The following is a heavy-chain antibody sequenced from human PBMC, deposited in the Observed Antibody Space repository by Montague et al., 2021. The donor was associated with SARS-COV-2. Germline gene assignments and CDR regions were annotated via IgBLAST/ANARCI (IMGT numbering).Heavy chain of an antibody. J-gene: IGHJ3*02. CDR2: IYWDDDK. V-gene: IGHV2-5*02. CDR3: AHRRGLLLSDAFDI. Sequence: PALVKPTQTLTLTCTFSGFSLSTSGVGVGWIRQPPGKALEWLALIYWDDDKRYSPSLKSRLTITKDTSKNQVVLTMTDMDPVDTATYYCAHRRGLLLSDAFDIGGQGTMVTVSS. CDR1: GFSLSTSGVG. D-gene: IGHD1-26*01.